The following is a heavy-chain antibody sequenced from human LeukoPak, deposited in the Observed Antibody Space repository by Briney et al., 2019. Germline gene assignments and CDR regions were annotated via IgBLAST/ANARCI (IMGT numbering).Heavy chain of an antibody. V-gene: IGHV4-59*01. CDR2: IFYSGST. Sequence: SETLSLTCTVSGASISSYYWSWIRQPPGKGLEWIGHIFYSGSTNYNPSLKSRVTISIDTSKNQFSLNLSSVTAADTAVYYCARGYTYGFPEYWGQGSLVTVSS. CDR3: ARGYTYGFPEY. CDR1: GASISSYY. D-gene: IGHD5-18*01. J-gene: IGHJ4*02.